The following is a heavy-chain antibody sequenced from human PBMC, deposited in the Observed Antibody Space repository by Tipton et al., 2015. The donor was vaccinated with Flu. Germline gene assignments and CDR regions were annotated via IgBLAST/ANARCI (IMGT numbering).Heavy chain of an antibody. Sequence: TLSLTCTVSGDSIRGTIYKWGWIRQPPGEGLEWIANVDYSGDTYYNPSLKSRVTISLDTSENQFSLKLSAVTAADTAVYYCARHRYYADDTGPGVYFNYWGQGTLVTVSA. D-gene: IGHD3-3*01. CDR3: ARHRYYADDTGPGVYFNY. V-gene: IGHV4-39*01. CDR2: VDYSGDT. J-gene: IGHJ4*02. CDR1: GDSIRGTIYK.